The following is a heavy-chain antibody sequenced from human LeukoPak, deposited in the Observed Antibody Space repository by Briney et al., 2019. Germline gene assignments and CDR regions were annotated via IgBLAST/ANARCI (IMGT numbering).Heavy chain of an antibody. Sequence: SETLSLTCAVYGGSFNDYYWSWIRQPPGKGLQWIAEISHSGTTNYNPSLKSRVTLSVDTSKNQFSLKLSSVTAADTAVYYCARGSSGWYYFDYWGQGTLVTVSS. J-gene: IGHJ4*02. V-gene: IGHV4-34*01. CDR3: ARGSSGWYYFDY. CDR2: ISHSGTT. D-gene: IGHD6-19*01. CDR1: GGSFNDYY.